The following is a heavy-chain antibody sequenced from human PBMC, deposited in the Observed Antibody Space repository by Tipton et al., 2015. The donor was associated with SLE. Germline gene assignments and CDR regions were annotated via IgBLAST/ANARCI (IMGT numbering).Heavy chain of an antibody. J-gene: IGHJ4*02. CDR1: GGSFSGYY. D-gene: IGHD2-15*01. CDR3: AAHAAGRGGSGY. CDR2: INHSGST. Sequence: TLSLTCAVYGGSFSGYYWSWIRQPPGKGLEWIGEINHSGSTNYNPSLKSRITISVDTSKKQFSLKLSSVTAADTAVYYCAAHAAGRGGSGYWGQGTLVTVSS. V-gene: IGHV4-34*01.